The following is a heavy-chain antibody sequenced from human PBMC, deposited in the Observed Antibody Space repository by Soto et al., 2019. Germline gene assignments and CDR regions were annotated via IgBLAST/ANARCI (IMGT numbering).Heavy chain of an antibody. CDR3: ARAGPFYYDGSGYYYRRTVLGSRNAFDL. CDR2: INPNSGGT. Sequence: GASVKVSCKASGYTFTGYYMHWVRQAPGQGLEWMGWINPNSGGTNYAQKFQGWVTMTRDTSISTAYMELSRLRSDDTAVYYCARAGPFYYDGSGYYYRRTVLGSRNAFDLWGQGTMVTVSS. J-gene: IGHJ3*01. V-gene: IGHV1-2*04. D-gene: IGHD3-22*01. CDR1: GYTFTGYY.